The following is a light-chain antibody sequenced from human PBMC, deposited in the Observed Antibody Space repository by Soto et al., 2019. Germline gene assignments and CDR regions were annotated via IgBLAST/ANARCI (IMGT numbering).Light chain of an antibody. J-gene: IGLJ1*01. CDR1: TRDIAGYNY. CDR3: SSYTSSSTPYV. Sequence: QSVLTQPASVSGSLGQSITISCTGTTRDIAGYNYISWYQQLPGKAPKLMIYQVTIRPSGISNRFSGSKSGNTASLTISGLQAEDEADYYCSSYTSSSTPYVFGTGTKVTVL. V-gene: IGLV2-14*01. CDR2: QVT.